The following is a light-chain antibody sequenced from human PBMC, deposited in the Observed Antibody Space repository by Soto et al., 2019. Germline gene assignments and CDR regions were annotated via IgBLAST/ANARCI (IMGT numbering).Light chain of an antibody. Sequence: QSALTQPASVSGSPGQSITISCTGDSSDVGGYNYVSWFQQHPGKAPKLMIYEVSHRPSGVSHRFSGSKSGTTASLTISGLQAEDEADYYCSSYTRSFTVVFGGGTKVTLL. J-gene: IGLJ2*01. CDR2: EVS. CDR1: SSDVGGYNY. V-gene: IGLV2-14*01. CDR3: SSYTRSFTVV.